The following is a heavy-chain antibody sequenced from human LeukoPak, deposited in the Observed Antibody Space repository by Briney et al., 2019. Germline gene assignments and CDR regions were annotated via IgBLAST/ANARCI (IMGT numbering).Heavy chain of an antibody. J-gene: IGHJ4*02. CDR2: ISGTGGST. D-gene: IGHD6-13*01. Sequence: GGSLRLSCAASGFTVSNNGLSWFHQAPGKGLEWVSDISGTGGSTYYADSVKGRFTVSRDNSKNTLYLQMNSLRAEDTAVYYATGHGSSSYWGQGTLVTVSS. CDR3: TGHGSSSY. CDR1: GFTVSNNG. V-gene: IGHV3-23*01.